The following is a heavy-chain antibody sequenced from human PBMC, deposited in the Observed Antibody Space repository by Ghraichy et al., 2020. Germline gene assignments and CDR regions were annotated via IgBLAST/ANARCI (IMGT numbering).Heavy chain of an antibody. D-gene: IGHD5-24*01. V-gene: IGHV4-59*01. CDR2: IYFSGST. J-gene: IGHJ4*02. CDR1: GGSISSYY. CDR3: ARMGGWLHAPFDY. Sequence: SQTLSLTCTVSGGSISSYYWSWIRQPPGKGLECIGYIYFSGSTNYNPSLKSRVTISVDTSKNQFSLKLTSVTAADTAVYYCARMGGWLHAPFDYWGQGTLVTVSS.